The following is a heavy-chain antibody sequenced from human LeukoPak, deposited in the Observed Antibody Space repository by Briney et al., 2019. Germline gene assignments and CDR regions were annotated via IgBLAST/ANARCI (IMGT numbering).Heavy chain of an antibody. D-gene: IGHD3-22*01. CDR2: ISYDGSNK. V-gene: IGHV3-30-3*01. J-gene: IGHJ4*02. CDR3: ARDSHNNHYYHSSYFDY. CDR1: GFTFSSYA. Sequence: PGGSLRLSCAASGFTFSSYAMHWVRQAPGKGLEWVAVISYDGSNKYYADSVKGRFTISRGNSKNTLYLQMNSLRAEDTAVYYCARDSHNNHYYHSSYFDYWGQGTLVTVSS.